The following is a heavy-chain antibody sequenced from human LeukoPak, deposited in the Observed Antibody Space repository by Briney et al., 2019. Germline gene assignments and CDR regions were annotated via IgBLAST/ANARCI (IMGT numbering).Heavy chain of an antibody. CDR2: ISSSSSTI. D-gene: IGHD1-26*01. Sequence: GGSLRLSCAASGFTFSSYSMNWVRQAPGKGLEWVSYISSSSSTIYYADSVKGRFTISRDNAKNSLYLQMNSLRAEDTALYYCARGGFRGSYYDYFDYWGQGTLATVSS. CDR3: ARGGFRGSYYDYFDY. V-gene: IGHV3-48*01. J-gene: IGHJ4*02. CDR1: GFTFSSYS.